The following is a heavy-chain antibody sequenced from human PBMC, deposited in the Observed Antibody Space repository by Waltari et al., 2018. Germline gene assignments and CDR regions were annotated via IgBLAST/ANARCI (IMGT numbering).Heavy chain of an antibody. V-gene: IGHV4-38-2*01. CDR1: GYSISSGYY. CDR2: IYHSGST. Sequence: QVQLQESGPGLVKPSETLSLTCPVPGYSISSGYYWGWIRQPPGKGLEWIGSIYHSGSTYYNPSLKSRVTISVDTSKNQFSLKLSSVTAADTAVCYCARLVTGTTLDYWGQGTLVTVSS. J-gene: IGHJ4*02. CDR3: ARLVTGTTLDY. D-gene: IGHD1-20*01.